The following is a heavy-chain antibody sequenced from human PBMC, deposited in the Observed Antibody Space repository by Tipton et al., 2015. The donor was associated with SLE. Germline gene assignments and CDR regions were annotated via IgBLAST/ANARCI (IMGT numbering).Heavy chain of an antibody. Sequence: TLSLTCTVSGDSIRSGSYYWSWIRQPAGKGLEWIGRIYSSGSANYNPSLRSRVTISVDTSKNQFSLNLSSVTAADTAVYYCTGEWQQVAGVAYWGLGALVTVSS. J-gene: IGHJ4*02. V-gene: IGHV4-61*02. CDR1: GDSIRSGSYY. CDR2: IYSSGSA. D-gene: IGHD3-16*01. CDR3: TGEWQQVAGVAY.